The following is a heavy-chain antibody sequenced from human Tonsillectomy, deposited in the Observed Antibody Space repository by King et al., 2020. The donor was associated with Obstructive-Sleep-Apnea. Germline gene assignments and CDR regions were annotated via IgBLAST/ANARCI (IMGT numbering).Heavy chain of an antibody. J-gene: IGHJ4*02. CDR2: ISWDSGNI. Sequence: QLVQSGGGLVQPGRSLRLSCAASGFTFDDYAMHWVRQAPGKGLEWVSSISWDSGNIAYADSVKGRFTISRDNAKNSLYLQMNSLRGGDTALYYCAKGPYGDYVRLYFDYWGQGTLVTVSS. CDR3: AKGPYGDYVRLYFDY. CDR1: GFTFDDYA. D-gene: IGHD4-17*01. V-gene: IGHV3-9*01.